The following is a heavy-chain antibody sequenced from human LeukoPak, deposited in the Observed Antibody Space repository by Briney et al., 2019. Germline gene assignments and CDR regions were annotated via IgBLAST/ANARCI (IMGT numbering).Heavy chain of an antibody. CDR1: GFTFSSYW. Sequence: GGSLRLSCAASGFTFSSYWMHWVRHAPGKGLVWVSRINSDGSSTSYADSVKGRFTISRDSAKNTLYLQMNSLRAEDAAVYYCARFFHSSGWLSSYYYYYMDVWGKGTTVTVSS. J-gene: IGHJ6*03. D-gene: IGHD6-19*01. CDR3: ARFFHSSGWLSSYYYYYMDV. V-gene: IGHV3-74*01. CDR2: INSDGSST.